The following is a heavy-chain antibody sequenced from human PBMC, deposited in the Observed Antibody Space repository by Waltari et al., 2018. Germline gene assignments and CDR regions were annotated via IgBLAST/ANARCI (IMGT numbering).Heavy chain of an antibody. CDR2: LDPKSGGT. CDR1: GYTFTGNN. D-gene: IGHD3-22*01. CDR3: MRGAVVAHFDS. Sequence: QVHLVQSGAEVAKPGASVKVPCKASGYTFTGNNLNWVRQAPGQGLEWRGWLDPKSGGTVYAQKFQGRVTMTRDTSIATVYMELVGLRYDDTAVYFCMRGAVVAHFDSWGQGTLVTVSS. J-gene: IGHJ4*02. V-gene: IGHV1-2*02.